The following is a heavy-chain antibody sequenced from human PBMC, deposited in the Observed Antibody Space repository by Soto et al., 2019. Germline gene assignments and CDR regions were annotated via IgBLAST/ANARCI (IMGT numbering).Heavy chain of an antibody. V-gene: IGHV4-59*01. J-gene: IGHJ4*02. CDR1: GGSISSYY. CDR2: IYYSGST. Sequence: SETLSLTCTVSGGSISSYYWSWIRQPPGKGLEWIGYIYYSGSTNYNPSLKSRVTISVDTSKNQFSLKLSSVTAADTAVYYCAGDNRFGSGSIDYWGQGTLVTVSS. CDR3: AGDNRFGSGSIDY. D-gene: IGHD3-10*01.